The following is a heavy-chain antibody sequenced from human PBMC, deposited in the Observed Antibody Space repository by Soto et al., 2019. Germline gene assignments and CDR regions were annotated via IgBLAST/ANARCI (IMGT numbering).Heavy chain of an antibody. J-gene: IGHJ5*02. Sequence: GPSVKVSCKASGYGFTNSGISWVRQAPGQGLEWMGWISAYNGNTNYVKKFQGRVTMTTDTSTSTASMELRSLRSDDTAVYYCARVSYSGNWFVHSVAGPNWFDPWGQGTLVTVS. V-gene: IGHV1-18*01. D-gene: IGHD6-13*01. CDR1: GYGFTNSG. CDR2: ISAYNGNT. CDR3: ARVSYSGNWFVHSVAGPNWFDP.